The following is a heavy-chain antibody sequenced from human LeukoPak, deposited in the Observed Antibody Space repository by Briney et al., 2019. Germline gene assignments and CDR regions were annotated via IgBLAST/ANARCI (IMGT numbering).Heavy chain of an antibody. D-gene: IGHD1-20*01. V-gene: IGHV3-23*01. J-gene: IGHJ4*02. CDR1: GFTFSSYA. CDR3: AKGVTATRPDYFDN. Sequence: GGSLRLSCAASGFTFSSYAMSWVRQAPGKGLEWVSTISGSASSTYNAESVRDRFTVSRDNSKNTLSLQINSLTAEDTAVYFCAKGVTATRPDYFDNWGQGTLVSVSS. CDR2: ISGSASST.